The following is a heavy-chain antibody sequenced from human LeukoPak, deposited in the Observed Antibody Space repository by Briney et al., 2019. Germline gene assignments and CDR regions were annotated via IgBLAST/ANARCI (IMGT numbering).Heavy chain of an antibody. CDR1: GFTFSSYA. CDR3: ARDSRMALGVDAFDI. D-gene: IGHD2-2*01. V-gene: IGHV3-30-3*01. Sequence: GGSLRLSCAASGFTFSSYAMHWVRQAPGKGLEWVAVISYDGSNKYYADSVKGRFTISRDNSKNTLYLQMNSLRAEDTAVYYCARDSRMALGVDAFDIWGQGTMVTVSS. CDR2: ISYDGSNK. J-gene: IGHJ3*02.